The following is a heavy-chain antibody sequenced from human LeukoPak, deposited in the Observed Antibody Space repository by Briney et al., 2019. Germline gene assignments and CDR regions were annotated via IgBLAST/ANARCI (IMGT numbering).Heavy chain of an antibody. D-gene: IGHD3-9*01. Sequence: PGGSLRLSCAASGFTVSSNYMSWVRQAPGKGLEWVSVIYSGGSTYYADSVKGRFTISRDNSKNTLFLQMNSLRAEDTAAYYCANGAKYNILIGYYASRDDEFDIWGQGTMVTVSS. CDR2: IYSGGST. V-gene: IGHV3-66*01. J-gene: IGHJ3*02. CDR1: GFTVSSNY. CDR3: ANGAKYNILIGYYASRDDEFDI.